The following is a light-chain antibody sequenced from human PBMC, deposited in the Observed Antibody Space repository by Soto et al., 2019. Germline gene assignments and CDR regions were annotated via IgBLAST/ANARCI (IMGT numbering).Light chain of an antibody. CDR1: QTVTSN. J-gene: IGKJ1*01. Sequence: EIVMTQSPATLSVSPGERATLSCRASQTVTSNYLAWYQQKPGQAPRLLIYGASTRATGIPARFSGSGSGTEFTLTISSLQSEDFAVYYCQQYNNWPPETFGQGTKWIS. V-gene: IGKV3-15*01. CDR2: GAS. CDR3: QQYNNWPPET.